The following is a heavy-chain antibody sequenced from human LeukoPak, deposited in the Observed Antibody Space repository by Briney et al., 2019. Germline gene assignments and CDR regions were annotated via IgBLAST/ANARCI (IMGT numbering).Heavy chain of an antibody. CDR1: GYSFTSYR. V-gene: IGHV5-51*01. CDR3: ARYSSSWPKDFDH. CDR2: IYPGDSDT. Sequence: GESLKISCKGSGYSFTSYRIGWVRQMPGKGLEWMGIIYPGDSDTRYSPSFQGQVTISADKSISTAYLQWSSLKASDTAMYYCARYSSSWPKDFDHWGQGTLVTVSS. D-gene: IGHD6-13*01. J-gene: IGHJ4*02.